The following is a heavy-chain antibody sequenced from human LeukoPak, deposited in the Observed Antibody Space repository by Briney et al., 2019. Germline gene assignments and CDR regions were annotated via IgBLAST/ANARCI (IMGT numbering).Heavy chain of an antibody. J-gene: IGHJ5*02. CDR1: GGSFSGYH. D-gene: IGHD3-10*01. Sequence: PSETLSLTCAVYGGSFSGYHWSWIRQPPGKGLEWIGEINHSGSTNYNPSLKSRVTISVDTSKNQFSLKLSSVTAADTAVYYCARGPRITMVRGVYWFDPWGQGTLVTVSS. CDR2: INHSGST. CDR3: ARGPRITMVRGVYWFDP. V-gene: IGHV4-34*01.